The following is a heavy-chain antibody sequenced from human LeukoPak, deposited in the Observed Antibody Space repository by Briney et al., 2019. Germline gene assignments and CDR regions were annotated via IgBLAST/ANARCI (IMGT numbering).Heavy chain of an antibody. V-gene: IGHV3-23*01. CDR2: TSSSDAGT. D-gene: IGHD2-21*01. J-gene: IGHJ4*02. CDR3: AKAPVTSCRGAYCYPFDS. Sequence: GGSLRLCCAASGFTLSTYAMSWVRQTPGKGLEWVAATSSSDAGTYHADSVRGRFTISRDNSKNTLYLQMNSLRAEDAAVYFCAKAPVTSCRGAYCYPFDSWGQGTLVTVSS. CDR1: GFTLSTYA.